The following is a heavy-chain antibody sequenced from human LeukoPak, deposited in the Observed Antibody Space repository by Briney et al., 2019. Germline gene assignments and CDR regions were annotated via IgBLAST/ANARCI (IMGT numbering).Heavy chain of an antibody. CDR3: VKDEGGVQLAY. D-gene: IGHD1-1*01. J-gene: IGHJ4*02. V-gene: IGHV1-2*02. CDR1: GYTFTGYY. CDR2: INPNSGGT. Sequence: GASVKVSCKASGYTFTGYYMHWVRQAPGQGLEWMGWINPNSGGTNYAQKFQGRVTMTRDTSISTAYMELSRLRADDTAVYYCVKDEGGVQLAYWGQGTLVTVSS.